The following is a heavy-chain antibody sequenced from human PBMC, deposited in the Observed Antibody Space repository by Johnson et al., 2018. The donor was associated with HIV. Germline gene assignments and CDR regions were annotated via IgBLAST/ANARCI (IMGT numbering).Heavy chain of an antibody. V-gene: IGHV3-11*04. CDR3: ARDSAEQVGDAIDL. Sequence: QVQLVESGGGLVKPGGSLRLSCVASGFTFSDYHMSWIRQAPGKGLEWVSYISSSGNTIYNADSVKARFTISRDNAKNSLYLQMDSRRVEDTAVYYCARDSAEQVGDAIDLWGRGTMVTVSS. D-gene: IGHD1/OR15-1a*01. J-gene: IGHJ3*01. CDR1: GFTFSDYH. CDR2: ISSSGNTI.